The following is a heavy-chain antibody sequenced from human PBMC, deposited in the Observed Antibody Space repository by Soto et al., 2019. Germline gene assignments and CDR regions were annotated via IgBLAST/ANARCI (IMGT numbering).Heavy chain of an antibody. J-gene: IGHJ5*02. Sequence: EVQLVESGGGLVKPGGSLRLSCAASDFSVTNAWMSWVRQAPGKGLEWVGRIKSKSDGGTTDYAAHVKGRFTISSEDSKKTLYLQMNSQKTEYTAVYYCTTYLYCSSTSCYPENWCDPWCQGTLVTVSS. D-gene: IGHD2-2*01. V-gene: IGHV3-15*01. CDR2: IKSKSDGGTT. CDR3: TTYLYCSSTSCYPENWCDP. CDR1: DFSVTNAW.